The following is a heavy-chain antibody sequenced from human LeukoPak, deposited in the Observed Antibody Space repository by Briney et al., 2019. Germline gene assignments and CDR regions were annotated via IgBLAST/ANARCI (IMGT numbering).Heavy chain of an antibody. CDR3: ARGRYCSADICSGGDAFDI. D-gene: IGHD2-15*01. CDR2: IYTRGST. V-gene: IGHV4-4*07. Sequence: SETLSLTCTVSGGSINNYYWSWIRQPAGKGLEGIGRIYTRGSTNYNPSLKSRVTMSVDTSKNQFSLKLSSVTAADTAVYYGARGRYCSADICSGGDAFDIWGQGTMVSVSS. J-gene: IGHJ3*02. CDR1: GGSINNYY.